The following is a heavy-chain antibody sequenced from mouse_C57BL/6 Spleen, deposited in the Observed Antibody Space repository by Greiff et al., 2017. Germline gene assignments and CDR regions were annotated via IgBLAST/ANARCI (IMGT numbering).Heavy chain of an antibody. V-gene: IGHV1-52*01. CDR1: GYTFTSYW. CDR2: IDPSDSET. Sequence: QVQLQQPGAELVRPGSSVKLSCKASGYTFTSYWMHWVKQRPIQGLEWIGNIDPSDSETHYNQKFKDKATLTVDKSSSTAYMQLSSLTSEDSAVYYCARGGLYGNLLFDYWGQGTTLTVSS. CDR3: ARGGLYGNLLFDY. D-gene: IGHD2-1*01. J-gene: IGHJ2*01.